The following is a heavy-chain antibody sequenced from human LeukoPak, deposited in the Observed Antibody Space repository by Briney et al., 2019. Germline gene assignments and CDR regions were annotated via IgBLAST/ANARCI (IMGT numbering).Heavy chain of an antibody. J-gene: IGHJ4*02. V-gene: IGHV4-61*02. CDR1: GGSISSGSYY. CDR2: IYTSGST. Sequence: SETLSLTRTVSGGSISSGSYYWSWIRQPAGKGLEWIGRIYTSGSTNYNPSLKSRVTISVDTSKNQFSLKLSSVTAADTAVYYCASEGKLVLVDWGQGTLVTVSS. CDR3: ASEGKLVLVD. D-gene: IGHD2-8*02.